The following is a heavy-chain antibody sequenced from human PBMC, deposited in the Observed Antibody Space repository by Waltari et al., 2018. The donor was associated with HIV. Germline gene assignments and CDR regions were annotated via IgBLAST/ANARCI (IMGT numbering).Heavy chain of an antibody. V-gene: IGHV3-33*01. Sequence: QVQLVESGGGVVQPGRSPRLSCAASGFTFSTYGMHWVRQAPGKGLEWVAGIWYDGSNKYYADSVKGRLTISRDNSKNTVYLQINRLRAEDTAVYYCAREGHYYGSGRFGGDYWGQGTLVTVSS. CDR2: IWYDGSNK. J-gene: IGHJ4*02. D-gene: IGHD3-10*01. CDR3: AREGHYYGSGRFGGDY. CDR1: GFTFSTYG.